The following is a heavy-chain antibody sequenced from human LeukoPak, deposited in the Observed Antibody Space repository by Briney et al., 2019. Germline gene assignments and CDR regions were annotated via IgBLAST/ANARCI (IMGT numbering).Heavy chain of an antibody. D-gene: IGHD2-8*01. CDR1: GGSFSGYY. CDR2: INHSGST. V-gene: IGHV4-34*01. Sequence: SETLSLTCAVYGGSFSGYYWSWIRQPPGKGLEWIGEINHSGSTNYNPSLKSRVTISVDTSKNQFSLKLSSVTAADTAVYYCARLMAASWAWFDPWGQGTLVTVSS. J-gene: IGHJ5*02. CDR3: ARLMAASWAWFDP.